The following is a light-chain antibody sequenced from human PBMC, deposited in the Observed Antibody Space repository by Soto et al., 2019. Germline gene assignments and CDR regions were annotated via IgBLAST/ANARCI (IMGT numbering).Light chain of an antibody. CDR1: SSDIGASNY. J-gene: IGLJ1*01. Sequence: QSALTQPASVSGSPGQSITISCTGTSSDIGASNYVSWYQQHPGQAPKLMISDVNNRPAGISDRFSGSKSGNTASLTISGLEAEDEADYYCYSWNSNSDTHYVFGTGTKLTVL. CDR2: DVN. V-gene: IGLV2-14*03. CDR3: YSWNSNSDTHYV.